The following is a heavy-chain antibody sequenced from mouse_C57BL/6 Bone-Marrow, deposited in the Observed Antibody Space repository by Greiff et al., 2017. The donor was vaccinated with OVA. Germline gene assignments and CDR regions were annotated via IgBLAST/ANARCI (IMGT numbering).Heavy chain of an antibody. D-gene: IGHD2-4*01. J-gene: IGHJ3*01. Sequence: QVQLQQPGAELVKPGASVKMSCKASGYTFTTYRIEWMKQNHGQSLEWIGNFHPYNDDTKYNEKFKGKATLTVEKSSSTVYLKLSRLTSDDSAVYYCARPRDYDGDWLDYWGQGTLVTVSA. V-gene: IGHV1-47*01. CDR1: GYTFTTYR. CDR3: ARPRDYDGDWLDY. CDR2: FHPYNDDT.